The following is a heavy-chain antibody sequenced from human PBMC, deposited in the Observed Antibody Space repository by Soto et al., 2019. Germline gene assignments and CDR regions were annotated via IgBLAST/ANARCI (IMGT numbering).Heavy chain of an antibody. D-gene: IGHD1-1*01. CDR3: ARGGQLERRQLSI. CDR2: INPNSGGT. J-gene: IGHJ3*02. CDR1: GYTFTGYY. Sequence: ASVKLSCKASGYTFTGYYMHWVRQAPGQGLEWMGWINPNSGGTNYAQKFQGRVTMTRDTSISTAYMELSRLRSDDTAVYYCARGGQLERRQLSIWGQGTMVTVSS. V-gene: IGHV1-2*02.